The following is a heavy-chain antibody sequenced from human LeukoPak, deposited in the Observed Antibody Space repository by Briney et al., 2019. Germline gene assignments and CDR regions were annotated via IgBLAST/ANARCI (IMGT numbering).Heavy chain of an antibody. Sequence: PSETLSLTCTVSGGSISSYYWSWIRQPPGKGLEWIGYIYYSGSTNYNPSLKSRVTISVDTSKNQFSLKLSSVTAADTAVYYCASSKYYYYYYMDVWGEGTTVTISS. J-gene: IGHJ6*03. D-gene: IGHD2-2*01. CDR3: ASSKYYYYYYMDV. V-gene: IGHV4-59*01. CDR2: IYYSGST. CDR1: GGSISSYY.